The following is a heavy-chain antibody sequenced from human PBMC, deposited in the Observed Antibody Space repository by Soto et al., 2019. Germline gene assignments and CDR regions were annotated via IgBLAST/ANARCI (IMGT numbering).Heavy chain of an antibody. Sequence: SETLSLTCTVSGGSISSGGYYWSWIRQHPGKGLEWIGYIYYSGSTYYNPSLKSRVTISVDTSKNQFPLKLSSVTAADAAVYYCARVGLGDYYDSSGYCFDYWGQGTLVTVSS. CDR3: ARVGLGDYYDSSGYCFDY. J-gene: IGHJ4*02. CDR1: GGSISSGGYY. V-gene: IGHV4-31*03. CDR2: IYYSGST. D-gene: IGHD3-22*01.